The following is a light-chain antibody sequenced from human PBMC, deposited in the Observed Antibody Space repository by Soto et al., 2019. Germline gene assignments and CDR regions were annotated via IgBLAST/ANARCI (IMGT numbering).Light chain of an antibody. CDR3: QQRSNWPPIT. Sequence: EIVLTQSPDTLSLSPLELATLSVMASQSVTNSYLAWYQQKPGQAPRLLIYDTSNRATGIPARFSGSGSGTDFTLTISSLEPEDFAVYYCQQRSNWPPITFGQGTRLEIK. J-gene: IGKJ5*01. CDR2: DTS. CDR1: QSVTNSY. V-gene: IGKV3-11*01.